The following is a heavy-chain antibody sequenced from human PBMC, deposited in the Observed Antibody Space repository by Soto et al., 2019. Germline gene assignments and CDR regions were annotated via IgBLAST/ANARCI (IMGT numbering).Heavy chain of an antibody. CDR3: AKDRIMGSTTFWGMDV. CDR1: GFTFSSYA. D-gene: IGHD3-16*01. CDR2: IIGSGGRT. J-gene: IGHJ6*02. Sequence: EVQLLEAGGGLVQPGGSLRLSCAASGFTFSSYAMSWVRQAPGKGLEWVSAIIGSGGRTYYADSVQGRFTISRDNSKNTLYLQMTSLRVEDTAVYYCAKDRIMGSTTFWGMDVWGQGTTVSVS. V-gene: IGHV3-23*01.